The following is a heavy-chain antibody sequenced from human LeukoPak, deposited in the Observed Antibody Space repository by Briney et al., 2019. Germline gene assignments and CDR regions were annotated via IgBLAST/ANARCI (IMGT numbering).Heavy chain of an antibody. Sequence: GGSLRLSCAASGFTVSSNYMSWVRQAPGKGLEWVSVIYSGGSTYYADSVKGRFTISRDNPKNTLYLQMNSLRAEDTAVYYCASSYGGYDSSGYYSEVDYWGQGTLVTVSS. CDR3: ASSYGGYDSSGYYSEVDY. CDR2: IYSGGST. CDR1: GFTVSSNY. D-gene: IGHD3-22*01. J-gene: IGHJ4*02. V-gene: IGHV3-53*01.